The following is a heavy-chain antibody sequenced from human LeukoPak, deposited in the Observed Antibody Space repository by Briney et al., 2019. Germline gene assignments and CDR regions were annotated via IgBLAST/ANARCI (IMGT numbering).Heavy chain of an antibody. J-gene: IGHJ4*02. CDR2: ISAYSGNT. Sequence: GASVKVSCKASVYTFTSYGISWVQQAPGQGLEWMGWISAYSGNTNYAQKLQGRVTMTTDTSTSTAYMELRSLRSDDTAVYYCAIGLLTYHDFWSGYTNLDYWGQGTLVTVSS. D-gene: IGHD3-3*01. CDR1: VYTFTSYG. CDR3: AIGLLTYHDFWSGYTNLDY. V-gene: IGHV1-18*01.